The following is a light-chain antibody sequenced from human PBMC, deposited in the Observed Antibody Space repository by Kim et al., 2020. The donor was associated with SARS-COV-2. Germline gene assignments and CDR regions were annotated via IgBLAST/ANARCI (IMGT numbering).Light chain of an antibody. V-gene: IGKV1-39*01. CDR2: AAS. CDR3: QQSYSSPPT. J-gene: IGKJ4*01. Sequence: ASVGDRVTITCRASQSISSYLNWYQQKPGKAPKLLIYAASSLESGVPSRFSGSESGIDFTLTISRLQPEDFATYYCQQSYSSPPTFGGGTKVDIK. CDR1: QSISSY.